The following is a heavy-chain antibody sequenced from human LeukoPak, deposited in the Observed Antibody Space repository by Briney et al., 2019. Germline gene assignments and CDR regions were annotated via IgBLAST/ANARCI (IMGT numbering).Heavy chain of an antibody. CDR1: GFTFSSYA. Sequence: GGSLRLSCAASGFTFSSYAMSWVRQAPGKGLEWVSAISGSGGSTYYADSVKGRFTISRDNSKNTPYLQMSSLRAEDTAVYYCAKDLLGGYSPNNDYWGQGTLVTVSS. J-gene: IGHJ4*02. D-gene: IGHD3-22*01. CDR3: AKDLLGGYSPNNDY. V-gene: IGHV3-23*01. CDR2: ISGSGGST.